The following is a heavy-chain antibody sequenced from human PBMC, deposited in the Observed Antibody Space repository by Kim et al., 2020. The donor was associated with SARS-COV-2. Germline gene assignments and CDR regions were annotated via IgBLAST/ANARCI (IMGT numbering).Heavy chain of an antibody. CDR3: ARVEYDFWSGYYDY. Sequence: SETLSLTCTVSGGSISSSSYYWGWIRQPPGKGLEWIGSIYYSGSTYYNPSLKSRVTISVDTSKNQFSLKLSSVTAADTAVYYCARVEYDFWSGYYDYWGQGTLVTVSS. CDR2: IYYSGST. J-gene: IGHJ4*02. V-gene: IGHV4-39*07. D-gene: IGHD3-3*01. CDR1: GGSISSSSYY.